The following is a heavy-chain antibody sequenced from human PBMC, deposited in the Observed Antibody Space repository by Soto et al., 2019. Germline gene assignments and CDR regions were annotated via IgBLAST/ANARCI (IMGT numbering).Heavy chain of an antibody. D-gene: IGHD3-22*01. V-gene: IGHV4-59*01. CDR2: IYYSGST. CDR1: GGSISSYY. CDR3: ASRDYYDSSWFDP. Sequence: SETMSLTCTVSGGSISSYYWSWIRKTTGKGLEWIGYIYYSGSTNYNPSLKSRVTISVDTSKNQFSLKLSSVTAADTAVYYCASRDYYDSSWFDPWGQGTLVTVSS. J-gene: IGHJ5*02.